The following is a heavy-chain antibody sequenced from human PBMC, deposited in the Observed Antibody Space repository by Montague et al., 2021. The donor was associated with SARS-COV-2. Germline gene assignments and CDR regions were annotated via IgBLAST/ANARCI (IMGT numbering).Heavy chain of an antibody. V-gene: IGHV3-74*01. CDR1: GFPFSSHW. CDR2: ISGAGSVT. CDR3: ARDTGGSGSPLDY. Sequence: SRRLSCAASGFPFSSHWMHWVRQAPGKGLVWVSRISGAGSVTHYADAVEGRFTISRDNAKNTLYLHMNSLRAEDTAVYYCARDTGGSGSPLDYWGQGTLVTVSS. D-gene: IGHD3-10*01. J-gene: IGHJ4*02.